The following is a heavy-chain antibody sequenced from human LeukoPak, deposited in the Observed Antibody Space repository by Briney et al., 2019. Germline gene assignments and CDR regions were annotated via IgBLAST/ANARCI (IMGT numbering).Heavy chain of an antibody. J-gene: IGHJ4*02. CDR1: GGTFSSYA. D-gene: IGHD5-24*01. Sequence: GASVKVSCKASGGTFSSYAISWVRHAPGQGREWMGGIIPIFGTANYAQKFQGRVTITTDESTSTAYMELSSLRSEDTAVYYCARAGATMASLDYWGQGTLVTVSS. V-gene: IGHV1-69*05. CDR3: ARAGATMASLDY. CDR2: IIPIFGTA.